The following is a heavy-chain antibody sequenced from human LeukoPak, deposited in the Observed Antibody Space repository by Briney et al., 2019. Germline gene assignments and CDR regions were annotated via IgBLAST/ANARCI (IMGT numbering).Heavy chain of an antibody. D-gene: IGHD5-12*01. Sequence: SGGSLRLSCAASGFTFSSYAMSWVRQAPGKGLEWVSAISGSGGSTYYADSVKGRVTISRDNSKNTLYLQMNSLGAEDTAVYYCAKDRDIGATIIDYWGQGTLVTVSS. CDR3: AKDRDIGATIIDY. CDR2: ISGSGGST. V-gene: IGHV3-23*01. J-gene: IGHJ4*02. CDR1: GFTFSSYA.